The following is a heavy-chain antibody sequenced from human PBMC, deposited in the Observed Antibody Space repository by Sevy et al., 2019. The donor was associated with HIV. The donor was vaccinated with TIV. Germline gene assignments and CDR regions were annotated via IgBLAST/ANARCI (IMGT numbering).Heavy chain of an antibody. CDR2: ISSSSSYI. CDR1: GFTFSDHN. D-gene: IGHD2-8*01. Sequence: GGSLRLSCTASGFTFSDHNMNWVRQAPGKGLEWVSSISSSSSYIFYAHSVKGRFTISRDNGKSSMSLQMNSLRAEATGIYFCARDTGKFCTNGVCYPLGNWGQGTVVTVSS. V-gene: IGHV3-21*01. J-gene: IGHJ4*02. CDR3: ARDTGKFCTNGVCYPLGN.